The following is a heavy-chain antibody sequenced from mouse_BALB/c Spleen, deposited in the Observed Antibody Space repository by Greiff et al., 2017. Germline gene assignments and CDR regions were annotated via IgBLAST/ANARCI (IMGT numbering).Heavy chain of an antibody. Sequence: EVKLLESGGGLVQPGGSLKLSCAASGFAFSRYWMSWVRQAPGKGLEWIGEINPDSSTINYTPSLKDKFIISRDNAKNTLYLQMSKVRSEDTALYSCARPVHYCRYDGRGYAMDYWGQGTSVTVSS. CDR2: INPDSSTI. J-gene: IGHJ4*01. CDR1: GFAFSRYW. D-gene: IGHD2-14*01. V-gene: IGHV4-1*02. CDR3: ARPVHYCRYDGRGYAMDY.